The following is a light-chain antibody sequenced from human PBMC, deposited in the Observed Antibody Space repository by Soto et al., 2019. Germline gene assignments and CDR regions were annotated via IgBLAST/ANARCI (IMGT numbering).Light chain of an antibody. V-gene: IGLV1-40*01. J-gene: IGLJ2*01. CDR3: QSYDTSLSGSV. CDR1: SSNIGAGHD. CDR2: GNS. Sequence: QSVLTQPPSVSGAPGQRVTISCTGSSSNIGAGHDVHWYQQLPGTAPKVFIYGNSNRPSGVPDRFSGSKSGTSASLAITGLQAEDEADYYCQSYDTSLSGSVFGGGTKLTVL.